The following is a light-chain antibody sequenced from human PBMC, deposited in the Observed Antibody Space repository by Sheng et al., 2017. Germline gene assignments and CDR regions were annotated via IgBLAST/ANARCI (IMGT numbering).Light chain of an antibody. V-gene: IGKV3-15*01. CDR2: GAS. Sequence: EIVMTQSPATLSVSPGERATLSCRASQSVSGKLAWYQQKPGQAPRLLIYGASTRATGIPARFSGSGSGTEFTLTISSLQPEDFGVYYCQQYDKWPLPFGGGTKV. CDR1: QSVSGK. J-gene: IGKJ4*01. CDR3: QQYDKWPLP.